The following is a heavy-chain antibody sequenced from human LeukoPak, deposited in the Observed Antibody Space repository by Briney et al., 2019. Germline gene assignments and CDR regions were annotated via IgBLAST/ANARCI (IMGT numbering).Heavy chain of an antibody. V-gene: IGHV4-59*01. CDR3: ARGRYSAGDNWFDP. CDR1: GGSLTSSY. CDR2: IHYPGST. D-gene: IGHD3-9*01. J-gene: IGHJ5*02. Sequence: PSETLSLTCTVSGGSLTSSYWSWIRQSPGKGLEWIGYIHYPGSTNYNPSLKSRVTMLIDPSKHQFSLKPSPVTAWDTAVYYCARGRYSAGDNWFDPWGQGTLVTVSS.